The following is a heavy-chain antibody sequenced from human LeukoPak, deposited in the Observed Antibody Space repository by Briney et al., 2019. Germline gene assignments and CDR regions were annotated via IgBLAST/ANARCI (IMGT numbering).Heavy chain of an antibody. CDR1: GFTFSNSA. D-gene: IGHD1-14*01. J-gene: IGHJ4*02. CDR3: TRYNNDHFDY. V-gene: IGHV3-23*01. Sequence: AGGSLRLSCAASGFTFSNSAMSWVRQAPGKGLEWVSTLSGSGITTYYADSVKGRFTISRDNSKNTMSVQMDDLRAEDTAVYYCTRYNNDHFDYWGQGTLVTVSS. CDR2: LSGSGITT.